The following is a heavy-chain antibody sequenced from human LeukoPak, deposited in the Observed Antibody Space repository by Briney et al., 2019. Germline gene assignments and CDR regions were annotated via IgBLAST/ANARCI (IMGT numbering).Heavy chain of an antibody. CDR1: GGFISSSSYH. J-gene: IGHJ4*02. Sequence: SETLSLTCTVSGGFISSSSYHWGWIRQPPGKGLEWIGSIYYSGSTYYNPSLKSRVTISVDTSKNQFSLKLSSVTAADTAVYYCARESDYDGNSVLPVVDYWGQGTLVTVSS. CDR2: IYYSGST. D-gene: IGHD4-23*01. CDR3: ARESDYDGNSVLPVVDY. V-gene: IGHV4-39*07.